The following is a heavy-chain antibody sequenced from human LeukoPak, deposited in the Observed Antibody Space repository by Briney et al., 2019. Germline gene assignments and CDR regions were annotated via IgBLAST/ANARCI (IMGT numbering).Heavy chain of an antibody. Sequence: SVKVSCKASGGTFSSYAISWVRQAPGQGLEWMGGIIPIFGTANYAQKFQGRVTITADKSTSTAYMELNSLRAEDTAVYYCAGDKTSSGWYEIDYWGQGTLVTVSS. D-gene: IGHD6-19*01. CDR1: GGTFSSYA. CDR3: AGDKTSSGWYEIDY. CDR2: IIPIFGTA. J-gene: IGHJ4*02. V-gene: IGHV1-69*06.